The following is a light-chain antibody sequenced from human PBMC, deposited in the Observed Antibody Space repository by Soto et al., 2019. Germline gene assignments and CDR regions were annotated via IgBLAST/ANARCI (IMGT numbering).Light chain of an antibody. V-gene: IGLV1-47*02. CDR3: ASWDDRLSGWV. J-gene: IGLJ3*02. Sequence: QSVLTQPPSASGTPGQRVTISCSGSSSNIGRNYESWYQQRPGTAPKLLIYNDNQRPSGVPDRFSGSKSGTSASLAISGLRSEDEADYYCASWDDRLSGWVFGGGTKLTVL. CDR1: SSNIGRNY. CDR2: NDN.